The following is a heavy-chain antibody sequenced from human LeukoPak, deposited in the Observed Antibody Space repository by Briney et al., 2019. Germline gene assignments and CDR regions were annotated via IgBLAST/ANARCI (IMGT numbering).Heavy chain of an antibody. CDR3: ARRDSAIGWYFDL. Sequence: PSETLSLTCTVSGGPISSGSYYWTWIRQPAGKGLEWIGRIYTSGSTNYNPSLKSRVTISLDTSKNQFSLKLSSVTAADTAVYYCARRDSAIGWYFDLWGRGTLVTVSS. CDR2: IYTSGST. CDR1: GGPISSGSYY. J-gene: IGHJ2*01. V-gene: IGHV4-61*02. D-gene: IGHD3-16*01.